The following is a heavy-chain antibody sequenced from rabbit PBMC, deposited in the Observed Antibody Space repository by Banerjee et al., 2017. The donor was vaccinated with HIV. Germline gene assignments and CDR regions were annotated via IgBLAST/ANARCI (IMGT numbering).Heavy chain of an antibody. CDR3: ARGAGIHYADL. Sequence: QEQLEESGGDLVKPEGSLTLTCTASGFSFSSGYDMCWVRQAPGKGLEWIGCIYTGDDSTYYASWAKGRFTISKASSTTVTLQMTSLTAADTATYFCARGAGIHYADLWGPGTLVTVS. CDR1: GFSFSSGYD. V-gene: IGHV1S45*01. J-gene: IGHJ4*01. CDR2: IYTGDDST. D-gene: IGHD4-2*01.